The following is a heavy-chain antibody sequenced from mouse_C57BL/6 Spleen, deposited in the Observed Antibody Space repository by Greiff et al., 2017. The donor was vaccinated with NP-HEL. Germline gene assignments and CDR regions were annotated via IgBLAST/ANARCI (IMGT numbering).Heavy chain of an antibody. V-gene: IGHV5-17*01. CDR1: GFTFSDYG. Sequence: EVHLVESGGGLVKPGGSLKLSCAASGFTFSDYGMHWVRQAPEKGLEWVAYISSGSSTIYYADTVKGRFTISRDNAKNTLFLQMTSLRSEDTAMYYCARCGYDYDGYFDYWGQGTTLTVSS. D-gene: IGHD2-4*01. CDR3: ARCGYDYDGYFDY. J-gene: IGHJ2*01. CDR2: ISSGSSTI.